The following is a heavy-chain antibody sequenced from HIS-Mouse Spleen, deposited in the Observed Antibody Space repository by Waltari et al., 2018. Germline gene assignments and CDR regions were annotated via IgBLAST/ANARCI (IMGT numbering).Heavy chain of an antibody. V-gene: IGHV3-30-3*01. D-gene: IGHD6-19*01. J-gene: IGHJ4*02. CDR1: GFTFSRYV. CDR2: ISYDESNN. CDR3: ARDHSGWYFDY. Sequence: QVHLVESGGGVFQPGGSLRSACAASGFTFSRYVMPWVRQAPGKGLEWVAIISYDESNNYYADSVKGRFTISRDNSKNTLYLQMNSLRAEDTAVYYCARDHSGWYFDYWGQGTLVTVSS.